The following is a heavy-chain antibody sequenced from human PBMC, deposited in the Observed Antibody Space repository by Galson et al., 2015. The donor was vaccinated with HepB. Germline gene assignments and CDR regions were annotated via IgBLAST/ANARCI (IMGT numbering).Heavy chain of an antibody. Sequence: SLRLSCAASGFTFSRYSMNWVRQAPGKGLEWVSSISTGSTYIHYADSVKGRFTISRDNARDSLYLQMNSLRAEDTAVYYCARVGVAGAGDYWYFDLWGRGTLVTVSS. J-gene: IGHJ2*01. D-gene: IGHD6-13*01. V-gene: IGHV3-21*01. CDR3: ARVGVAGAGDYWYFDL. CDR2: ISTGSTYI. CDR1: GFTFSRYS.